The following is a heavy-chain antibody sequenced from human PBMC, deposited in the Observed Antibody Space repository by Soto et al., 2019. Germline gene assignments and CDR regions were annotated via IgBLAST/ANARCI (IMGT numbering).Heavy chain of an antibody. Sequence: QVQLQQSGPGLVKPSETLTLTCSVSSGPTSSHNWGWIRQTPGRELEWIGYVYSTRGTSYNPSLNSRVTISADTSTNHISLTLTSVTAADTAVYYCVRQAIGNLHGLVDVWGQGTTVRLSS. CDR2: VYSTRGT. J-gene: IGHJ6*02. V-gene: IGHV4-59*08. CDR3: VRQAIGNLHGLVDV. CDR1: SGPTSSHN. D-gene: IGHD1-1*01.